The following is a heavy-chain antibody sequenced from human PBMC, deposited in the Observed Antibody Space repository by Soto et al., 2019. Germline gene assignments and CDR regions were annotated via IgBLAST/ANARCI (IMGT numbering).Heavy chain of an antibody. Sequence: QVQLVQSGAEVKKPGSSVKVSCKASGGTFSSYAISWVRQSPGQGLEWMGGIIPIFGTANYAQKFQGRVTVTADDSKSTAYMEMSRMRSEDKAVYYCARNYFYYDSSGYSPALADYYYGMDVWGQGTTVTVSS. CDR2: IIPIFGTA. D-gene: IGHD3-22*01. CDR1: GGTFSSYA. J-gene: IGHJ6*02. V-gene: IGHV1-69*01. CDR3: ARNYFYYDSSGYSPALADYYYGMDV.